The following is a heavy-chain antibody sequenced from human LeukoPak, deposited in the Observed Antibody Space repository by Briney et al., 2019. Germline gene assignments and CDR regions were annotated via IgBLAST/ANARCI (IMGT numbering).Heavy chain of an antibody. D-gene: IGHD6-13*01. CDR3: ARGSSTAYV. V-gene: IGHV4-34*01. Sequence: SETLSLTCAVYNGSFSGYYWSWIRQSPGKGLEWIGEINHTGRTNYNPALKSRVIISVDTFKNQFSLKLKSVTAADTAIYFCARGSSTAYVWGQGTLVAVSS. CDR1: NGSFSGYY. CDR2: INHTGRT. J-gene: IGHJ4*02.